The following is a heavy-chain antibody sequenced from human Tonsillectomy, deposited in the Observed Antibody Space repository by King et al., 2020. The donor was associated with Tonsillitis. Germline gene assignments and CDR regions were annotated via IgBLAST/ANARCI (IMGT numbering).Heavy chain of an antibody. V-gene: IGHV3-30*18. D-gene: IGHD3-3*01. Sequence: QVQLVESGGGVVQPGRSLRLSCAASGFTFSSYGLHWVRQAPGKGLEWVAVISYDGSNKYYADSVKGRFTISRDNSKNTLYLQMNSLRAEDTAVYYCAKGRYDFWSGYVDYYYNMDVWGQGPTVTVSS. J-gene: IGHJ6*02. CDR1: GFTFSSYG. CDR3: AKGRYDFWSGYVDYYYNMDV. CDR2: ISYDGSNK.